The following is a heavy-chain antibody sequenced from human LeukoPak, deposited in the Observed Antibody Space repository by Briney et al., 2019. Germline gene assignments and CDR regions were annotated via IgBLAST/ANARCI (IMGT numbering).Heavy chain of an antibody. CDR3: ARDMGSSSWYGMALPNY. Sequence: PGGSLRLSCAASGFTFSSYAMHWVRQAPGKGLEWVAVISYDGSNKYYADSVKGRFTISRDNSKNTLYLQMNSLRAEDTAVYYCARDMGSSSWYGMALPNYWGQGTLVTVSS. CDR2: ISYDGSNK. CDR1: GFTFSSYA. V-gene: IGHV3-30-3*01. J-gene: IGHJ4*02. D-gene: IGHD6-13*01.